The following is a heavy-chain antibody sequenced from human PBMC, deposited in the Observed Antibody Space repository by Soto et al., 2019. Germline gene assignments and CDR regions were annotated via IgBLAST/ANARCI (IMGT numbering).Heavy chain of an antibody. Sequence: GGSLRLSCSASGFTFSSYAMHWVRQAPGKGLEYVSAISSNGGSTYYADSVKGRFTISRDNSKNTLYLQMSSLRAEDTAVYYCVKAKEYYYYGMDVWGQGTTVTVSS. CDR3: VKAKEYYYYGMDV. J-gene: IGHJ6*02. CDR2: ISSNGGST. CDR1: GFTFSSYA. V-gene: IGHV3-64D*08.